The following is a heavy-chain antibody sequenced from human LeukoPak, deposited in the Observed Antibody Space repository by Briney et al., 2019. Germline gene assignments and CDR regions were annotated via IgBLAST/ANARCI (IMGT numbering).Heavy chain of an antibody. V-gene: IGHV1-8*03. Sequence: ASVKVSCKASGYTFTSYDINWVRQATGQGLEWMGWMNPNSGNTGYAQKFQGRVTITRNTSISTAYMELSSLRSEDTAVYYCARGLKGRPRYFDWLHFHGDNWFDPWGQGTLVTVSS. CDR1: GYTFTSYD. D-gene: IGHD3-9*01. J-gene: IGHJ5*02. CDR2: MNPNSGNT. CDR3: ARGLKGRPRYFDWLHFHGDNWFDP.